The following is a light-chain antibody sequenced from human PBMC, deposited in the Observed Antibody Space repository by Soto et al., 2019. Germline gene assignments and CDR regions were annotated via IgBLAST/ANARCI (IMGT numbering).Light chain of an antibody. CDR1: SSDVATFNL. CDR3: SSYTSSSTPYV. CDR2: EVS. V-gene: IGLV2-14*02. J-gene: IGLJ1*01. Sequence: QSVLTQPASVSASPGQSITISCTATSSDVATFNLVSWYQQHPGKAPKVMIYEVSNRPSGVSNRFSGSKSGNTASLTISGLQAEDEADYYCSSYTSSSTPYVFGTGTKVTVL.